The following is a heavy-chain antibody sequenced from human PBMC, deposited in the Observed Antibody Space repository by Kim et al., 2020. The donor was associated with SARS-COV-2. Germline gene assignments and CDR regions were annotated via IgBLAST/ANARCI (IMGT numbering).Heavy chain of an antibody. CDR3: AREGGKRITIFGIYYGMDV. J-gene: IGHJ6*02. V-gene: IGHV4-61*01. CDR2: IYYSGST. D-gene: IGHD3-3*01. Sequence: SETLSLTCTVSGGSVSSGSYYWSWIRQPPGKGLEWIGYIYYSGSTNYNPSLKSRVTISVDTSKNQFSLKLSSVTAADTAVYYCAREGGKRITIFGIYYGMDVWGQGTTVTVSS. CDR1: GGSVSSGSYY.